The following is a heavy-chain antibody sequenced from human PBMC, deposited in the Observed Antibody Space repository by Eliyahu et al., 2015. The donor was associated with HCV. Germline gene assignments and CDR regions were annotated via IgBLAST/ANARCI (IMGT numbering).Heavy chain of an antibody. CDR1: GGSVSSGSYY. CDR2: IYYSGST. V-gene: IGHV4-61*01. CDR3: ARDLRYDSSGYPRANWFDP. J-gene: IGHJ5*02. D-gene: IGHD3-22*01. Sequence: QVQLQESGPGLVKPSETLSLTCTVSGGSVSSGSYYWSWIRQPPGKGLEWIGYIYYSGSTNYNPSLKSRVTISVDTSKNQFSLKLSSVTAADTAVYYCARDLRYDSSGYPRANWFDPWGQGTLVTVSS.